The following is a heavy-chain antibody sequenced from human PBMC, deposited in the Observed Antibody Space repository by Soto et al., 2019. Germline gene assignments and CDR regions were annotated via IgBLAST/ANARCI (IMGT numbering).Heavy chain of an antibody. J-gene: IGHJ1*01. V-gene: IGHV4-4*02. CDR1: GGSISSSNW. Sequence: SETLSLTCAVSGGSISSSNWWSWVRQPPGKGLEWIGEIYHSGSTNYNPSLKSRVTISVDKSKNQFSLKLSSVTAADTAVYYCASGPYDSSGYYFEYFQHWGQGTLVTVSS. D-gene: IGHD3-22*01. CDR2: IYHSGST. CDR3: ASGPYDSSGYYFEYFQH.